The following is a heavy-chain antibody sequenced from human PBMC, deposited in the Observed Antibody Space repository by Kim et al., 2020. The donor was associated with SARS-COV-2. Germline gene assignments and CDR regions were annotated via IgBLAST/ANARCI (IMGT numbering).Heavy chain of an antibody. V-gene: IGHV3-30-3*01. J-gene: IGHJ6*02. CDR3: ARDSAPLSYDILTDGMDV. CDR1: GFTFSSYA. D-gene: IGHD3-9*01. Sequence: GGSLRLSCAASGFTFSSYAMHWVRQAPGKGLEWVAVISYDGSNKYYADSVKGRFTISRDNSKNTLYLQMNSLRAEDTAVYYCARDSAPLSYDILTDGMDVWGQGTTVTVSS. CDR2: ISYDGSNK.